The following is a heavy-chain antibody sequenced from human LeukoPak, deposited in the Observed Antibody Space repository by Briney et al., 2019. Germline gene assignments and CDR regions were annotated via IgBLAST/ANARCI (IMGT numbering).Heavy chain of an antibody. D-gene: IGHD2-2*01. CDR2: MNPNSGNT. CDR1: GYTFTSYG. J-gene: IGHJ4*02. Sequence: ASVKVSCKASGYTFTSYGINWVRQATGQGLEWMGWMNPNSGNTGYAQKFQGRITITRNTSISTAYMELSSLRSEDTAVYYCARGAGYCGSTSCSLGYWGQGTLVTVSS. CDR3: ARGAGYCGSTSCSLGY. V-gene: IGHV1-8*03.